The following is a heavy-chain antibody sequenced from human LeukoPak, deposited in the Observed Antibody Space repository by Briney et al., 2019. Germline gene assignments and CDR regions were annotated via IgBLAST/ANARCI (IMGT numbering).Heavy chain of an antibody. V-gene: IGHV3-74*01. J-gene: IGHJ4*02. Sequence: PGGSLRLSCAASGFTFSNYWMHWVRQAPGKGLVWVSRIESDGSGTVYADSVKGRFTISRDNAKNTLYLQMDSLRAEDTAVYYCARDDSGAKAHYWGQGTLVTVPS. D-gene: IGHD1-26*01. CDR1: GFTFSNYW. CDR3: ARDDSGAKAHY. CDR2: IESDGSGT.